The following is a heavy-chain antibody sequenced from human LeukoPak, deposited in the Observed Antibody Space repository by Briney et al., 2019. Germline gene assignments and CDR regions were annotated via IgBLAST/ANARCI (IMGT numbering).Heavy chain of an antibody. Sequence: SVKVSCKASGGTFSSYAISWVRQAPGQGLEWMGGIIPIFGTANYAQKFQGRVTITADKSTSTAYMELSSLRSEDTAVYYCAKAYDSSGYYPSDAFDIWGQGTMVTVSS. J-gene: IGHJ3*02. CDR3: AKAYDSSGYYPSDAFDI. CDR2: IIPIFGTA. CDR1: GGTFSSYA. D-gene: IGHD3-22*01. V-gene: IGHV1-69*06.